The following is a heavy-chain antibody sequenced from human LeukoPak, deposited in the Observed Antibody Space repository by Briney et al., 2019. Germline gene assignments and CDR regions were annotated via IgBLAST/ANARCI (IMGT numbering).Heavy chain of an antibody. CDR1: EFTFSSYS. CDR2: ITNSGNSK. Sequence: GGSLRLSCAASEFTFSSYSMNWVRQAPGKGLEWVSYITNSGNSKSYADSVKGRFTISRDNTKNSLYLQMNGLRAEDTAVYYCAKVPRPVYYFDYWGQGTLVTVSS. CDR3: AKVPRPVYYFDY. V-gene: IGHV3-48*01. J-gene: IGHJ4*02. D-gene: IGHD6-6*01.